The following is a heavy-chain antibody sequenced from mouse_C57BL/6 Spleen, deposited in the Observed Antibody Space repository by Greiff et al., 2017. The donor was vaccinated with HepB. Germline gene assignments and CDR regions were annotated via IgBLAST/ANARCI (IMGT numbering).Heavy chain of an antibody. CDR2: ISGGGGNT. Sequence: EVHLVESGGGLVKPGGSLKLSCAASGFTFSSYTMSWVRQTPEKRLEWVATISGGGGNTYYPDSVKGRFTISRDNAKNTLYLQMSSLRSEDTALYYCARRTGTLWYFDVWGTGTTVTVSS. D-gene: IGHD4-1*01. V-gene: IGHV5-9*01. J-gene: IGHJ1*03. CDR1: GFTFSSYT. CDR3: ARRTGTLWYFDV.